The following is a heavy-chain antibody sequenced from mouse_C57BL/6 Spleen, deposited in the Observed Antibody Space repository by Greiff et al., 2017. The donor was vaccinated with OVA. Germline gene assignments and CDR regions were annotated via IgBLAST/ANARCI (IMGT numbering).Heavy chain of an antibody. J-gene: IGHJ2*01. CDR2: INPNNGGT. D-gene: IGHD2-4*01. CDR1: GYTFTDYN. Sequence: VQLKQSGPELVKPGASVKMSCKASGYTFTDYNMHWVKQSHGKSLEWIGYINPNNGGTSYNQKFKGKATLTVNKSSSTAYMELRSLTSEDSAVYYCARGYDYPYYFDYWGQGTTLTVSS. CDR3: ARGYDYPYYFDY. V-gene: IGHV1-22*01.